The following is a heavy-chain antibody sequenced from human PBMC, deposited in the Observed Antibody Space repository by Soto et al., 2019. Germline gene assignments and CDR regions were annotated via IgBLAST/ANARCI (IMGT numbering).Heavy chain of an antibody. J-gene: IGHJ6*02. CDR1: GGTLSSYA. CDR2: LIPIVGTA. Sequence: SVKVSCKASGGTLSSYAISWVRQAPGQGLEWMGGLIPIVGTANYAQKFQGRVTITADESTSTAHMELSSLRSGHTAVYYCARDGKRPYSKIGYYYDGMNVWS. V-gene: IGHV1-69*13. D-gene: IGHD4-4*01. CDR3: ARDGKRPYSKIGYYYDGMNV.